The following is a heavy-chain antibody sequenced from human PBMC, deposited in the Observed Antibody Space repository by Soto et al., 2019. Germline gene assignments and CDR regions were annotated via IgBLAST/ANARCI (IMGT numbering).Heavy chain of an antibody. V-gene: IGHV3-23*01. J-gene: IGHJ4*02. Sequence: GGSLRLSCAASGFTFSSYAMNWVRQAPGKGPEWVSHISVAGDTYYADSVKGRFTVTRDNSKNTLFLQMNGLRAEDTAVYYCAKSLKTATSFDDWGQGTLVTVSS. CDR1: GFTFSSYA. CDR2: ISVAGDT. CDR3: AKSLKTATSFDD.